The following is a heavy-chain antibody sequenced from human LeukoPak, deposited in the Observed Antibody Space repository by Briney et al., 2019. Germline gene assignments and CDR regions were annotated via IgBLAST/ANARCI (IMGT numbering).Heavy chain of an antibody. Sequence: SETLSLTCTVSGGSISNYYWSWIRQPPGKGLEWIGYIYYSGSTKYNPSLKSRVTISVDTSKNQFSLRLNSVTAADTAVFYCARAARDSSGYFSYFDYWGQGTLVTVSS. CDR1: GGSISNYY. J-gene: IGHJ4*02. CDR3: ARAARDSSGYFSYFDY. V-gene: IGHV4-59*01. CDR2: IYYSGST. D-gene: IGHD3-22*01.